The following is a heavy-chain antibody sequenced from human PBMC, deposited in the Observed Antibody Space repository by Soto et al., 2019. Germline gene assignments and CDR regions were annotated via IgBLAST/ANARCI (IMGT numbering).Heavy chain of an antibody. J-gene: IGHJ4*02. V-gene: IGHV4-59*01. CDR1: GGSISSYY. CDR2: IYYSGST. CDR3: ARGAHLNWNVDFDY. D-gene: IGHD1-1*01. Sequence: SETLSFTCTVSGGSISSYYWSWIRQPPGKGLEWIGYIYYSGSTNYNPSLKSRVTISVDTSKNQFSLKLSSVAAADTAVYYCARGAHLNWNVDFDYWGQGTLVTVSS.